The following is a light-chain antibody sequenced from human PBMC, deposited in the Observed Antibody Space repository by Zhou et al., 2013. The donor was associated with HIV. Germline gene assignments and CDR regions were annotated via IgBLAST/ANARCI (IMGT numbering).Light chain of an antibody. Sequence: DIQLTQSPSILSASAGDRVTITCRASQGINSYLAWFQQKPGKAPKLLIYAASSLQSGVPSRFSGSGSGTEFTLTISSLQPEDSATYYCQQLHSYPYTFGRGTEAGDQT. CDR3: QQLHSYPYT. CDR2: AAS. CDR1: QGINSY. V-gene: IGKV1-9*01. J-gene: IGKJ2*01.